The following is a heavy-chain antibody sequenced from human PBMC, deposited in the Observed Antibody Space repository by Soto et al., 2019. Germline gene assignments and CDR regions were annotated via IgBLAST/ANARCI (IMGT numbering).Heavy chain of an antibody. V-gene: IGHV1-58*01. CDR2: IVIGGGNT. CDR3: TAELYSGGRCCSLDI. J-gene: IGHJ3*02. CDR1: WFSFSNSA. Sequence: SVEVSCRASWFSFSNSAVKWVRQAPGQRLEWIGWIVIGGGNTNYAQKLQERITITRDMSTNTTYMELRRLASEDTAIFYSTAELYSGGRCCSLDIWGRGRMVTVSS. D-gene: IGHD2-15*01.